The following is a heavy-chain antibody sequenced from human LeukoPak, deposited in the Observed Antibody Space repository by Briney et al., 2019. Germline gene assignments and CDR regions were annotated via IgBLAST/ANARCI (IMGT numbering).Heavy chain of an antibody. J-gene: IGHJ3*02. Sequence: GGSLRLSCAASGFTFSSYSMNWVRQAPGKGLEWVSSISSSSSYIYYADSVKGRFTISRDNAKNSLYLQMDSLRAEDTAVYYCARGREYSFDAFDIWGQGTMVTVSS. CDR3: ARGREYSFDAFDI. V-gene: IGHV3-21*01. CDR2: ISSSSSYI. CDR1: GFTFSSYS. D-gene: IGHD5-18*01.